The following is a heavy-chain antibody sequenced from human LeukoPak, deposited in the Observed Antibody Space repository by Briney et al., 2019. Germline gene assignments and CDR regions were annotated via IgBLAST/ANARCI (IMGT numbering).Heavy chain of an antibody. V-gene: IGHV1-2*02. CDR1: GYTFTRYY. J-gene: IGHJ5*02. D-gene: IGHD2-15*01. CDR2: INPKSGGT. Sequence: GASVKASCKSSGYTFTRYYMHWVRQAPGQGLESMGWINPKSGGTIYAQKFQGRVTMTRDTSISTVYMELSRLRSDDTAVYYCARDRLRLGYERTNWFDPWGRGTLVTVSS. CDR3: ARDRLRLGYERTNWFDP.